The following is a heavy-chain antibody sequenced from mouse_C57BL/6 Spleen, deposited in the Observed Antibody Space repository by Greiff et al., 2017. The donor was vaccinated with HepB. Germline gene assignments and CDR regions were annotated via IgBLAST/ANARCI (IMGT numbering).Heavy chain of an antibody. V-gene: IGHV1-50*01. J-gene: IGHJ4*01. Sequence: VQLQQPGAELVKPGASVKLSCKASGYTFTSYWMQWVKQRPGQGLEWIGEIDPSDSYTNYNQKFKGKATLTVDTSSSTAYMQLSSLTSEDSAVYYWARDGSSYVSFYYAMDYWGQGTSVTVSS. CDR1: GYTFTSYW. CDR2: IDPSDSYT. D-gene: IGHD1-1*01. CDR3: ARDGSSYVSFYYAMDY.